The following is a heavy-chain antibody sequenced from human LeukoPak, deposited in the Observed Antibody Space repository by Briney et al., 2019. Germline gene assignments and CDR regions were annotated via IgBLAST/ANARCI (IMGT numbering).Heavy chain of an antibody. CDR2: INHSGST. CDR3: ARGPPYSSCWYTSTSYYFDY. CDR1: GGSFSGYY. J-gene: IGHJ4*02. D-gene: IGHD6-19*01. Sequence: SETLSLTCAVYGGSFSGYYWSWIRQPPGKGLEWIGEINHSGSTNYNPSLKSRVTISVDTSKNQFSLKLSSVTAADTAVYYCARGPPYSSCWYTSTSYYFDYWGQGTLVTVSS. V-gene: IGHV4-34*01.